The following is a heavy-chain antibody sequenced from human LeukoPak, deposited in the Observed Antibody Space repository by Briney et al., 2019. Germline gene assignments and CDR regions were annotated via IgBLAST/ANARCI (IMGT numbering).Heavy chain of an antibody. V-gene: IGHV4-34*01. D-gene: IGHD2-2*01. CDR2: INHTGST. CDR1: GGSFSGYY. CDR3: ARGEAGYCSSTSCYVFRWFDP. Sequence: SETLSLTCAVYGGSFSGYYWSWIRQPPGKGLEWIGEINHTGSTNYNPPLKSRVNISVDTSKNQFFLKLSSVTAADTAMYYCARGEAGYCSSTSCYVFRWFDPWGQGTLVTVSS. J-gene: IGHJ5*02.